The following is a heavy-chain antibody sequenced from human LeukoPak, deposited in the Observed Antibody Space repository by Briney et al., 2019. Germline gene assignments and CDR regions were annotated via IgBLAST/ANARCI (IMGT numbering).Heavy chain of an antibody. CDR2: IKQEGSEK. D-gene: IGHD2-2*01. Sequence: GGSLRLSCAASIFTFSSYWMSWVRQAPGKGLEWVANIKQEGSEKYYVDSVKARVTISRDNAKNSLYLQMNSLRAEDTAVYSCARAASYQPLLPDYWGQGTLVTVSS. CDR3: ARAASYQPLLPDY. CDR1: IFTFSSYW. V-gene: IGHV3-7*01. J-gene: IGHJ4*02.